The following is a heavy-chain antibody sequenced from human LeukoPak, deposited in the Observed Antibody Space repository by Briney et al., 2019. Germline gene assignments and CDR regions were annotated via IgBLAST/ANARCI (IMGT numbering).Heavy chain of an antibody. J-gene: IGHJ4*02. CDR3: AKCLSELSLYRYFDY. Sequence: GGSLRLSCAASGFTFSSYAMSWVRQAPGKGLEWVSAISGSGGSTYYADSVKGRFTISRDNSKNTLYLQMNSLRAEDTAVYYCAKCLSELSLYRYFDYWGQGTLVTVSS. CDR1: GFTFSSYA. D-gene: IGHD3-16*02. V-gene: IGHV3-23*01. CDR2: ISGSGGST.